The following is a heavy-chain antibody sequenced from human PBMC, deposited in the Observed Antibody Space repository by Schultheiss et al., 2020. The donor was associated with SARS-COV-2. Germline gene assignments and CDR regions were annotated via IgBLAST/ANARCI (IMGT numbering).Heavy chain of an antibody. V-gene: IGHV4-59*04. CDR1: GASINSDY. J-gene: IGHJ6*02. CDR3: ARQVSEGMDV. Sequence: SETLSLTCTVSGASINSDYWSWIRQSPGKGLEWIGYIDYSGRIFYNPPLESRVTMSVDTSKNQFSLNLDSVTAADTAVYYCARQVSEGMDVWGQGTTVTVSS. CDR2: IDYSGRI.